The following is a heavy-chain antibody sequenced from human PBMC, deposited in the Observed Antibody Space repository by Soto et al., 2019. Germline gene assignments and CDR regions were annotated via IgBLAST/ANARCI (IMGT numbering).Heavy chain of an antibody. V-gene: IGHV3-23*01. D-gene: IGHD2-8*02. CDR1: GFICSSYD. J-gene: IGHJ3*02. CDR2: ILVDGRT. CDR3: AKATATGGGAFDI. Sequence: PRWSLRLSCAASGFICSSYDMSWFRQAPGKGLEWVSTILVDGRTFYVDSVKGRFTISRDSSQNTVYLQMNSLTAGDTALYYCAKATATGGGAFDICGQGTMVTVSS.